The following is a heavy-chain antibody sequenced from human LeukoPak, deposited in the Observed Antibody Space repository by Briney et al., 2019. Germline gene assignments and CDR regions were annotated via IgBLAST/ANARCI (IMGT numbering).Heavy chain of an antibody. V-gene: IGHV1-24*01. CDR3: ATGTAGTMTYYYYYGMDV. J-gene: IGHJ6*02. Sequence: ASVKVSCKASGYTFTGYYMHWVRQAPGKGLEWMGGFDPEDGETIYAQKFQGRVTMTEDTSTDTAYMELSSLRSEDTAVYYCATGTAGTMTYYYYYGMDVWGQGTTVTVSS. CDR1: GYTFTGYY. D-gene: IGHD6-19*01. CDR2: FDPEDGET.